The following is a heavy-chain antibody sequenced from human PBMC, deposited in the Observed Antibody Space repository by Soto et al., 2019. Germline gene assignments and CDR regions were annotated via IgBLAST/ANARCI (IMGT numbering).Heavy chain of an antibody. CDR1: GFTFDDYT. V-gene: IGHV3-43*01. CDR3: AKDVSTTADYYFDY. J-gene: IGHJ4*02. D-gene: IGHD2-2*01. CDR2: ISWDGGST. Sequence: GGSLRLSCAASGFTFDDYTMHWVRQAPGKGLEWVSLISWDGGSTYYADSVKGRFTISRDNSKNSLYLQMNSLRGEDTAVYYCAKDVSTTADYYFDYWGQGTLVTVSS.